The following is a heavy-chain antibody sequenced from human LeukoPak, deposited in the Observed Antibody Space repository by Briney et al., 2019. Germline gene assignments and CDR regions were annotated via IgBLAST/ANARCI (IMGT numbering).Heavy chain of an antibody. CDR2: IYYTGST. CDR3: AREYSSSSGRRAFDF. Sequence: PSETLSLTCTVSGGSISGYYWNWIRQPPGKGLEWIGYIYYTGSTNYNPSLKSRVTTLVDTSRNQFSLRLSSVTAADTAVYYSAREYSSSSGRRAFDFWGQGTMVTVSS. V-gene: IGHV4-59*08. D-gene: IGHD6-6*01. J-gene: IGHJ3*01. CDR1: GGSISGYY.